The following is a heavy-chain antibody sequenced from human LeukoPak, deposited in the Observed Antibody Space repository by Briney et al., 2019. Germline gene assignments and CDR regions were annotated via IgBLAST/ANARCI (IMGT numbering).Heavy chain of an antibody. CDR2: ISYGGNT. CDR1: GGSVSSGSYY. V-gene: IGHV4-61*01. CDR3: ASRYHDSSGYYYDVY. D-gene: IGHD3-22*01. Sequence: SETLSLTCTVSGGSVSSGSYYWSWIRQPPGKGLEWIAYISYGGNTYYNPSLQSRVTISIDTPKNQFSLKLTSVTAADTAVYYCASRYHDSSGYYYDVYWGQGTLVTVPS. J-gene: IGHJ4*02.